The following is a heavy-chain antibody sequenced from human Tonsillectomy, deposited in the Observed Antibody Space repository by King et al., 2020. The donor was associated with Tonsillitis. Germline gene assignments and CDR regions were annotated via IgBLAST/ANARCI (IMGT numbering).Heavy chain of an antibody. CDR3: AKDPTADYYDPP. D-gene: IGHD3-22*01. J-gene: IGHJ5*02. CDR2: IRYDGTNK. V-gene: IGHV3-30*02. Sequence: VQLVESGGGVVQPGGSLRLSCAASGFTFSSYDMHWVRQAPGKGLEWVAFIRYDGTNKNYADSVKGRFTISRDNSKNTLYLQMNSLRAEDTAVYYCAKDPTADYYDPPWGQGTLVTVSS. CDR1: GFTFSSYD.